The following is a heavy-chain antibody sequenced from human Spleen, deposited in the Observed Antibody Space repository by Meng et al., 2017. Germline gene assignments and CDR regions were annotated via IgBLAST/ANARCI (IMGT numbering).Heavy chain of an antibody. CDR1: GFTFSSYE. V-gene: IGHV3-23*01. CDR2: ISYSGDNT. CDR3: AKTSPKGYYSDSSGYYYFDY. D-gene: IGHD3-22*01. Sequence: GGSLRLSCAASGFTFSSYEMNWVRQAPGKGLEWVSSISYSGDNTYYADAVKGRFTISRDNSKNTLYLQMSSLRAEDTAVYYCAKTSPKGYYSDSSGYYYFDYWGQGTLVTVSS. J-gene: IGHJ4*02.